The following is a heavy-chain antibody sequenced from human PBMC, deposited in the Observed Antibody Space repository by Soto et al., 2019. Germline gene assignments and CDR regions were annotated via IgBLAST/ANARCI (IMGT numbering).Heavy chain of an antibody. CDR2: ISGSGGST. CDR3: AKDRDGYRRGGFDI. V-gene: IGHV3-23*01. CDR1: GFTFSSYP. J-gene: IGHJ3*02. D-gene: IGHD5-12*01. Sequence: GGSLRLSCAASGFTFSSYPMTWVRQTPGKGLEWVSAISGSGGSTYYADSVKGRFTISRDNSKNTLYLQMSSLRAEDTAIYYCAKDRDGYRRGGFDIWGQGTMVTVS.